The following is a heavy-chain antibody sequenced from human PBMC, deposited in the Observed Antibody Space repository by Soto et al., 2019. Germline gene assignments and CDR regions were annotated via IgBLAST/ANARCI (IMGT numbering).Heavy chain of an antibody. V-gene: IGHV1-46*01. Sequence: GASVKVSCKASGYTFTSYYMHWVRQAPGQGLEWMGIINPSGGSTSYAQKFQGRVTMTRDTSTSTVYMELSSLRSEDTAVYYCARKHSERWLQISHGFIDYWGQGTLVTVSS. D-gene: IGHD5-12*01. CDR3: ARKHSERWLQISHGFIDY. CDR1: GYTFTSYY. CDR2: INPSGGST. J-gene: IGHJ4*02.